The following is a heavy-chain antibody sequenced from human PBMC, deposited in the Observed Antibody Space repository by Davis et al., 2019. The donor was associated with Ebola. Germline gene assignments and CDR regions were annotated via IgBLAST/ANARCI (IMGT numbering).Heavy chain of an antibody. CDR2: ISAYNGNT. V-gene: IGHV1-18*04. Sequence: AASVKVSCKASGYTFTSYYMHWVRQAPGQGLEWMGWISAYNGNTNYAQKLQGRVTMTTDTSTSTAYMELRSLRSDDTAVYYCARDSRVGAFDIWGQGTMVTVSS. CDR1: GYTFTSYY. J-gene: IGHJ3*02. CDR3: ARDSRVGAFDI. D-gene: IGHD3-16*01.